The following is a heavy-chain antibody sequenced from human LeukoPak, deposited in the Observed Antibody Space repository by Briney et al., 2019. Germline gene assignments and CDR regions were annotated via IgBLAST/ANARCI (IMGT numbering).Heavy chain of an antibody. D-gene: IGHD3-9*01. CDR2: MNPNSGNT. CDR3: ARRGIHYDILTGSYYYGMDV. J-gene: IGHJ6*02. V-gene: IGHV1-8*01. Sequence: VASVKVSCKASGYTFTSYDMNWVRQATGQGLEWMGWMNPNSGNTGYAQKFQGRVTMTRNTSISTAYMELSSLRSEDTAVYYCARRGIHYDILTGSYYYGMDVWSQGTTVTVSS. CDR1: GYTFTSYD.